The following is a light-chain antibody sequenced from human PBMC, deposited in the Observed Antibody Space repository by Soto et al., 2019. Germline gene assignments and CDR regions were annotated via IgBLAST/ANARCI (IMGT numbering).Light chain of an antibody. CDR1: NIGSKS. CDR3: QGWDSSSDHYV. V-gene: IGLV3-21*04. Sequence: SYELTQPPSVSVAPGKTARITCGGNNIGSKSVNWYQQKPGQAPVLVIYYDSDRPSGIPERFSGSNSGNTATLTISRVEAGDEADYYCQGWDSSSDHYVFGTGTKLTVL. CDR2: YDS. J-gene: IGLJ1*01.